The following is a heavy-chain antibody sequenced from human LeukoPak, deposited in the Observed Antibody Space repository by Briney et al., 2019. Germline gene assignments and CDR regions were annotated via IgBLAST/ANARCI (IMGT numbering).Heavy chain of an antibody. CDR3: ARAGIAAISFDY. D-gene: IGHD6-13*01. CDR2: INPNSGGT. V-gene: IGHV1-2*04. J-gene: IGHJ4*02. CDR1: GYTFTGYY. Sequence: ASVKVSCKASGYTFTGYYMHWVRQAPGQGLEWMGWINPNSGGTNYAQKFQGWVTMTRDTSISTAYMELSRPRSDDTAVYYCARAGIAAISFDYWGQGTLVTVSS.